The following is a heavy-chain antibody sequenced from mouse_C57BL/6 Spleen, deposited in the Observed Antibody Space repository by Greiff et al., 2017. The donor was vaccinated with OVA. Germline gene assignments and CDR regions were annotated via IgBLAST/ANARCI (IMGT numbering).Heavy chain of an antibody. CDR1: GIDFSRYW. V-gene: IGHV4-1*01. J-gene: IGHJ3*01. Sequence: EVKLVESGGGLVQPGGSLKLSCAASGIDFSRYWMSWVRRAPGKGLEWIGEINPDSSTINYAPSLKDKFIISRDNAKNTLYLQMSKVRSEDTALYYCANYYDYDEGFAYWGQGTLVTVSA. CDR2: INPDSSTI. CDR3: ANYYDYDEGFAY. D-gene: IGHD2-4*01.